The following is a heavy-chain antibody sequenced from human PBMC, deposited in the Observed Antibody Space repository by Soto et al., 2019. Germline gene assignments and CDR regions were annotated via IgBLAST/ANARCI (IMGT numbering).Heavy chain of an antibody. CDR1: GGSISGYY. V-gene: IGHV4-59*08. CDR3: ATHANWNYGVAWLDP. D-gene: IGHD1-7*01. CDR2: IHYSGST. Sequence: SETLSLTCTVSGGSISGYYWSWILQPPGKGLKWIGYIHYSGSTNSNPSLKSRVTILVDTSKNQFSLKLSSVTAADPAVYYCATHANWNYGVAWLDPWGQETLDNVFS. J-gene: IGHJ5*02.